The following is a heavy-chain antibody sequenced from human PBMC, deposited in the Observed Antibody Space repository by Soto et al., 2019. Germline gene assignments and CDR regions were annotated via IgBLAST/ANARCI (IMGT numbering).Heavy chain of an antibody. J-gene: IGHJ5*02. CDR1: GFTFSSYS. D-gene: IGHD6-13*01. CDR2: ISSSSSTI. Sequence: SGGSLRLSCAASGFTFSSYSMNWVRQAPGKGLEWVSYISSSSSTIYYADSVKGRFTISRDNAKNSLYLQMNSLRAEDTAVYYCARGLSLQQLETSFDPWGQGTLVTVSS. CDR3: ARGLSLQQLETSFDP. V-gene: IGHV3-48*01.